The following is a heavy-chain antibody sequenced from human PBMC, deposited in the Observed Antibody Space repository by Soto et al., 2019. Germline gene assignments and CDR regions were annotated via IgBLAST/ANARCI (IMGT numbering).Heavy chain of an antibody. CDR1: GFIFSADA. CDR2: ISYDGSNK. V-gene: IGHV3-30*09. Sequence: QVQLVESGGGVVQPGRSLRLSCAASGFIFSADAMYWVRQAPGKGLEWVAVISYDGSNKYYADSVKGRFAISRDNSKDTLDLQLDTLRAEDTAVYFCTADQGRHWGKGTLVTVSS. CDR3: TADQGRH. J-gene: IGHJ4*02.